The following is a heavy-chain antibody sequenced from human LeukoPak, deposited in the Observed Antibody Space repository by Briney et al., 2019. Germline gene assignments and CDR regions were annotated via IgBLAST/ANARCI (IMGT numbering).Heavy chain of an antibody. CDR2: ISTSSSYI. CDR1: GFTFSSYT. CDR3: AARISGYVYYYMDV. Sequence: GGSLRLSCAASGFTFSSYTMNWVRQAPGKGLEWVSSISTSSSYIYYADSVKGRFTISRDNAKNSLYLQMNSLRAEDTAVYYCAARISGYVYYYMDVWGKGTTVTVSS. V-gene: IGHV3-21*01. D-gene: IGHD5-12*01. J-gene: IGHJ6*03.